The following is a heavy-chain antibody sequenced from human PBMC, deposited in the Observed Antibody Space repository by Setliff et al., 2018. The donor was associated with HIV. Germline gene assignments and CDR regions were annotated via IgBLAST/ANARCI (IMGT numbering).Heavy chain of an antibody. D-gene: IGHD6-19*01. CDR2: IYYSGSS. CDR3: ARGIAVAGPYFDY. Sequence: SETLSLTCTVSGGSISSYYWSWIRQPPGKGLEWIGYIYYSGSSKNTPSLKSRVTISVDTPKNEFSLKLSSMTAADTAVYYCARGIAVAGPYFDYWGQETLVTVSS. V-gene: IGHV4-59*01. CDR1: GGSISSYY. J-gene: IGHJ4*02.